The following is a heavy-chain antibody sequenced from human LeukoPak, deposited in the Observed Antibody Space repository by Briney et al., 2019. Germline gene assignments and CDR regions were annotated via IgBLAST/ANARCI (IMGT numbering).Heavy chain of an antibody. CDR2: ISGSDGST. Sequence: GGTLRLSCAVSGFTFNTYGMTWVRQAPGKGLEWVSGISGSDGSTYHADSVKGRFTISRDNSKNTLYLQMNSLRGEDTAVYYCAKNIGGLDYWGQGALVTVSS. D-gene: IGHD3-10*01. J-gene: IGHJ4*02. CDR1: GFTFNTYG. CDR3: AKNIGGLDY. V-gene: IGHV3-23*01.